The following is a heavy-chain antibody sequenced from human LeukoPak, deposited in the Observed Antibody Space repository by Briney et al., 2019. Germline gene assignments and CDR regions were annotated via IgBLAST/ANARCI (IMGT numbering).Heavy chain of an antibody. CDR3: ARDGSGSYSASFDY. D-gene: IGHD3-10*01. CDR1: EFTFSDYY. J-gene: IGHJ4*02. Sequence: GSLRLSCTVSEFTFSDYYMSWIRQAPGKGLEWVSYIVSSGSVKYYADSVKGRFTISRDNAKNSLYLQMNSLRAEDTAVYYCARDGSGSYSASFDYWGQGTLVTVSS. V-gene: IGHV3-11*04. CDR2: IVSSGSVK.